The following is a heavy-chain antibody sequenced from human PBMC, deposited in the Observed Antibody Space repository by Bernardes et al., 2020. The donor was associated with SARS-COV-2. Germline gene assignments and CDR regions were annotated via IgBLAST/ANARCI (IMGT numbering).Heavy chain of an antibody. CDR3: ARSPFDSSAFC. J-gene: IGHJ4*02. V-gene: IGHV4-61*01. D-gene: IGHD3-22*01. CDR1: SGSVSSCRYH. CDR2: LYYSGSA. Sequence: SESLPLTCTVSSGSVSSCRYHWSWLLQSPGKGLEWIGNLYYSGSATYNPSLKSLVTISKDTSKNQISLQLSPVTAADTAVYYCARSPFDSSAFCWGQGTLVTVSS.